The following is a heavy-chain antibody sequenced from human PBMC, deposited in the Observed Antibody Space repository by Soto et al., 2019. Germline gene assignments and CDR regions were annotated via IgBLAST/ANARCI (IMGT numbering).Heavy chain of an antibody. CDR3: ARDRRSSSWEGFDY. Sequence: QVQLVESGGGVVQPGRSLRLSCAASGFTFSSYGMHWVRQAPGKGLERVAVIWYDGSNKYYADSVKGRFTISRDNSKNTLYLQMNSLRAEDTAVYYCARDRRSSSWEGFDYWGQGTLVTVSS. V-gene: IGHV3-33*01. CDR1: GFTFSSYG. D-gene: IGHD6-13*01. J-gene: IGHJ4*02. CDR2: IWYDGSNK.